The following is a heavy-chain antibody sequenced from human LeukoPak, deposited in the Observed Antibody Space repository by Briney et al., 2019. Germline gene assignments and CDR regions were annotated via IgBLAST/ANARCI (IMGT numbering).Heavy chain of an antibody. CDR2: INHSGST. Sequence: SETLSLTCAVYGVSFSGYYWGWIRQPPGKGLEWIGEINHSGSTNYNPSLKSRVTISVDTSKNQFSLKLSSVTAADTAVYYCARVFPVLVIYHYWYFDLWGRGTLVTVSS. CDR3: ARVFPVLVIYHYWYFDL. V-gene: IGHV4-34*01. CDR1: GVSFSGYY. D-gene: IGHD3-22*01. J-gene: IGHJ2*01.